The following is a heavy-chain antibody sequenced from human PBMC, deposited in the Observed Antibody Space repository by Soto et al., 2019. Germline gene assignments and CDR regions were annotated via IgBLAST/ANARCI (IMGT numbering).Heavy chain of an antibody. Sequence: EVQLLESGGGLVKPGGSLRLSCVGSGFTFSGVFMSWVRMTPGKGPEWVSGVSSGGTAVHTDSVKGRFTISRDNSRNSLHLQMDSLRAEDTAVYYCAKRTRDGYNSPIDYWGQGTLVTVAS. CDR3: AKRTRDGYNSPIDY. J-gene: IGHJ4*02. CDR1: GFTFSGVF. V-gene: IGHV3-23*01. D-gene: IGHD5-12*01. CDR2: VSSGGTA.